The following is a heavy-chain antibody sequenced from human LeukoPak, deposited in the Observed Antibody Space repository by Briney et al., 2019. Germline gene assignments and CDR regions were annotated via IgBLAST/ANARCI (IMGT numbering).Heavy chain of an antibody. CDR2: VNHSGST. V-gene: IGHV4-34*01. CDR1: GGSFSTYY. CDR3: AHGMEV. Sequence: SETLSLTCAVYGGSFSTYYWSWIRQPPGKGLEWIGEVNHSGSTNYNPSLKSRVTISVDTSKNQFSLKLSSVTAADTAVYYCAHGMEVWGQGTTVTVSS. J-gene: IGHJ6*02.